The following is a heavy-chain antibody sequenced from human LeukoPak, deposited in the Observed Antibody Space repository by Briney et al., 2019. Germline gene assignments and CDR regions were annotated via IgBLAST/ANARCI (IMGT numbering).Heavy chain of an antibody. CDR2: TYYRSKWYS. J-gene: IGHJ4*02. CDR3: VRDASRVLDY. Sequence: SQTLSLTCVISGDSVSSNNAAWNWIRQSPSRGLEWLGRTYYRSKWYSDYAVSLKSRITANSDTSKNHFSLQLNSVTPEDTAVYFCVRDASRVLDYWGQGTLVTVSS. V-gene: IGHV6-1*01. CDR1: GDSVSSNNAA. D-gene: IGHD6-6*01.